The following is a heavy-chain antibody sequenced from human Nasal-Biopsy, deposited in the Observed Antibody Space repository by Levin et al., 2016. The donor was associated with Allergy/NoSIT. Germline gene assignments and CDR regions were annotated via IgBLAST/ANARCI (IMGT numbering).Heavy chain of an antibody. V-gene: IGHV1-18*04. CDR1: NYTFTSYG. CDR2: INPSSGNI. CDR3: ARGDLKWELFPGDY. J-gene: IGHJ4*02. Sequence: ASVKVSCKAYNYTFTSYGISWVRQASGQGLEWMGWINPSSGNIHYEQKYQGRVTMTADTSTSTAYMDLGNLRFDDTAVYYCARGDLKWELFPGDYWGQGTLVTVSS. D-gene: IGHD1-26*01.